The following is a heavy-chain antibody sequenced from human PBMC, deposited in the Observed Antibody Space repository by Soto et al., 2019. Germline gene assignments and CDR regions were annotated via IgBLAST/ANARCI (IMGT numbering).Heavy chain of an antibody. CDR2: LWSDGIKT. CDR1: GCNRIRYV. Sequence: GGSLRLSCTASGCNRIRYVVHWVRPDPGKGLEWVAGLWSDGIKTSYTDSVKGRFTISRDTSKNMLYLQMNSLGAEDTAVYYCARDLNYWSLLIDHWGQGTMVNVSS. V-gene: IGHV3-33*01. J-gene: IGHJ4*02. D-gene: IGHD2-8*02. CDR3: ARDLNYWSLLIDH.